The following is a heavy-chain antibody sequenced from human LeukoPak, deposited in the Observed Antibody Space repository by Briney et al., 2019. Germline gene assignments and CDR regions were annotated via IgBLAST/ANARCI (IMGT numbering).Heavy chain of an antibody. D-gene: IGHD2-21*01. CDR2: IYYSGST. CDR1: GGSISSSTYY. CDR3: ARLKEFQKIFDY. J-gene: IGHJ4*02. V-gene: IGHV4-39*01. Sequence: SSETLSLTCTVSGGSISSSTYYWGWIRQPPGKGLEWIGSIYYSGSTYYNPSLRSRITISVDTSKNQFSLKLSSVTAGDTAVYYCARLKEFQKIFDYWGQGTLVTVSS.